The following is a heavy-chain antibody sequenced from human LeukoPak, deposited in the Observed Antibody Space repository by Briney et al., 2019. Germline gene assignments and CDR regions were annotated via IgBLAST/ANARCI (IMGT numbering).Heavy chain of an antibody. V-gene: IGHV3-30*02. CDR2: IRYDGSNK. CDR3: AKDSAKQAARPTLSVY. CDR1: GFTFSSYG. J-gene: IGHJ4*02. D-gene: IGHD6-6*01. Sequence: GGSLRLSCAASGFTFSSYGMHWVRQAPGKGLEWVAFIRYDGSNKYYAGSVKGRFTISRDNSKNTLYLQMNSLRAEDTAVYYCAKDSAKQAARPTLSVYWGQGTLVTVSS.